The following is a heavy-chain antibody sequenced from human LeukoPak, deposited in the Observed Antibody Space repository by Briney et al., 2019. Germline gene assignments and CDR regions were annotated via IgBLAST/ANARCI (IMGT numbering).Heavy chain of an antibody. V-gene: IGHV1-18*01. Sequence: ASVKVSCKASGYTFTSYAMNWVRQAPGQGLEWMGWISAYNGNTNYAQKLQGRVTMTTDTSTSTAYMELRSLRSDDTAVYYCARVYDSSTPIDYWGQGTLVTVSS. CDR1: GYTFTSYA. D-gene: IGHD3-22*01. CDR2: ISAYNGNT. CDR3: ARVYDSSTPIDY. J-gene: IGHJ4*02.